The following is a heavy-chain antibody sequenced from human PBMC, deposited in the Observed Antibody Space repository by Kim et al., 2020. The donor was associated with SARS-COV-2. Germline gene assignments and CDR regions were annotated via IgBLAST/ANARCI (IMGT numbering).Heavy chain of an antibody. D-gene: IGHD3-10*01. Sequence: GGSLRLSCAASGFTFSSYAMSWVRLAPGKGLEWVSAISGSGGSTYYADSVKGRFTISRDNSKNTLYLQMNSLRAEDTAVYYCAKDIRITMVRGAEGHGMDVWGQGTTVTVSS. CDR2: ISGSGGST. V-gene: IGHV3-23*01. J-gene: IGHJ6*02. CDR1: GFTFSSYA. CDR3: AKDIRITMVRGAEGHGMDV.